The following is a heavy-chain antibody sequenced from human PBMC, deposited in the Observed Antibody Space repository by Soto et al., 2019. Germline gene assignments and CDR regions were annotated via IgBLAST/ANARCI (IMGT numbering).Heavy chain of an antibody. J-gene: IGHJ6*02. CDR1: GGSFSGYY. Sequence: AETLSLTCAVYGGSFSGYYWSWIRQPPGKGLEWIGEINHIGSTNYNPSLKSRVTISVDTSKNQFSLTMSSVTAADTAVYYCASVRAFITIFGVTLGTDVWGQGTXVTVS. CDR2: INHIGST. CDR3: ASVRAFITIFGVTLGTDV. D-gene: IGHD3-3*01. V-gene: IGHV4-34*01.